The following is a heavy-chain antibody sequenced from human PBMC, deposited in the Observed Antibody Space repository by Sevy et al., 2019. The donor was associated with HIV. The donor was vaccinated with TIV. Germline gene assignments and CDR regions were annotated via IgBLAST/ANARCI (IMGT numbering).Heavy chain of an antibody. Sequence: SETLSLTCTVSGGSVSVGSYYWSWIRQPPGKGPEWIGHIYYSGSTNYNPSLKSRVTISIDTSKNQFSLNLGSLTAADTAVHYCARRGGGWRYVFEIWGQGTMVTVSS. CDR1: GGSVSVGSYY. D-gene: IGHD6-19*01. V-gene: IGHV4-61*01. CDR3: ARRGGGWRYVFEI. J-gene: IGHJ3*02. CDR2: IYYSGST.